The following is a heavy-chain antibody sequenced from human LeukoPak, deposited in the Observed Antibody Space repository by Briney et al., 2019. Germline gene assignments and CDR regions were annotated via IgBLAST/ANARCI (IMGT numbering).Heavy chain of an antibody. CDR2: IYYSGNT. CDR3: AGERSGYYYDRFDY. D-gene: IGHD3-22*01. V-gene: IGHV4-59*08. CDR1: GDSISSYY. Sequence: SETLSLTCTVSGDSISSYYWSWIRQPPGKGLEWIGYIYYSGNTKYNPSLKSRVSMSVDTSNNHFSLRLSSVTAADTAVYFCAGERSGYYYDRFDYWGQGNLVTVSS. J-gene: IGHJ4*02.